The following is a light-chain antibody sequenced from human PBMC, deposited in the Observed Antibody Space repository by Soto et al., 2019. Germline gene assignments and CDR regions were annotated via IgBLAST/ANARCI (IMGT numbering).Light chain of an antibody. J-gene: IGLJ1*01. CDR2: DVS. Sequence: QSALTQPASVSGSPGQSITISCTGSSSDVGGYNYVSWYQQHPGKAPKLMIYDVSNRPSGISNRFSGSKSGNTASLTISGLQAEDEAAYYCSSYTGRSTYVFGPGTKLTVL. V-gene: IGLV2-14*01. CDR3: SSYTGRSTYV. CDR1: SSDVGGYNY.